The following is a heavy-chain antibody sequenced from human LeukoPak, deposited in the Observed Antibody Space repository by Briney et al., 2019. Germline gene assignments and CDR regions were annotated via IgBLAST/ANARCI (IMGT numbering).Heavy chain of an antibody. CDR2: IYYSGST. V-gene: IGHV4-59*01. J-gene: IGHJ4*02. CDR3: ARVSLEDGDANFVY. Sequence: SETLSLTCTVSGGSISSYYWSWIRQPPGKGLEWIGYIYYSGSTNYNPSLKSRVTISVDTSKNQFSLKLSSVTAADTAVYYCARVSLEDGDANFVYWGQGTLVTVSS. CDR1: GGSISSYY. D-gene: IGHD4-17*01.